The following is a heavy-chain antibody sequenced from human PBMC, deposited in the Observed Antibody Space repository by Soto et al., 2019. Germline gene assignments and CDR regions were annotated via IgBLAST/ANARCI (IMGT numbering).Heavy chain of an antibody. V-gene: IGHV3-48*01. CDR3: ARYYDILTGYYLYFYGMDV. CDR2: ISSSSTTI. Sequence: GGALRLSCAASGFTFISDSMNWVRQAPGKGLEWVSFISSSSTTIYYADSVKGRFTISRDNAKRSLYLQMNSLRAEDTAVYYCARYYDILTGYYLYFYGMDVWGQGTTVTVSS. D-gene: IGHD3-9*01. CDR1: GFTFISDS. J-gene: IGHJ6*02.